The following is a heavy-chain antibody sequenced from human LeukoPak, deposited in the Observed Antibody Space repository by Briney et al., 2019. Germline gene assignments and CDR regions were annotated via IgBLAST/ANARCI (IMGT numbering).Heavy chain of an antibody. CDR2: ISSSGSTI. Sequence: GGSLRLSCAASGFTFSSYEMNWVRQAPGKGLEWVSYISSSGSTIYYTDSVKGRFTISRDNAKNSLYLQMNSLRAEDTAVYYCARLGWYYDILTGYSYYYYGMDVWGKGTTVTVSS. CDR3: ARLGWYYDILTGYSYYYYGMDV. J-gene: IGHJ6*04. CDR1: GFTFSSYE. V-gene: IGHV3-48*03. D-gene: IGHD3-9*01.